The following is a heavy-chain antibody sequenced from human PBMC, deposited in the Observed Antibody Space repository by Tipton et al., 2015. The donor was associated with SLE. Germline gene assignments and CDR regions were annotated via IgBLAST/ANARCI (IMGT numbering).Heavy chain of an antibody. J-gene: IGHJ6*02. CDR1: GFTFSSYW. CDR3: ARGGAPLQYRGYGMDV. D-gene: IGHD4-11*01. V-gene: IGHV3-7*01. CDR2: IKQDGSEK. Sequence: SLRLSCAASGFTFSSYWMSWVRQAPGKGLEWVANIKQDGSEKYYVDSVKGRFTIFRDNAKNSLYLQMNSLRAEDTAVYYCARGGAPLQYRGYGMDVWGQGTTVTVSS.